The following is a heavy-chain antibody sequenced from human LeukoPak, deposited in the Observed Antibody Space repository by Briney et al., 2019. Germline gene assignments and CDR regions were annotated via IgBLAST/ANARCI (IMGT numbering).Heavy chain of an antibody. Sequence: PSETQSLTXTVSGGSISSYYWSWIRQPAGKGLEWIGRIYTSGSINYNPSLKSRVTMSVDTSKNQFSLELSSVTAADTAVYYCASARTTAFMDVWGKGTTVTVSS. J-gene: IGHJ6*04. V-gene: IGHV4-4*07. CDR1: GGSISSYY. D-gene: IGHD2-2*01. CDR2: IYTSGSI. CDR3: ASARTTAFMDV.